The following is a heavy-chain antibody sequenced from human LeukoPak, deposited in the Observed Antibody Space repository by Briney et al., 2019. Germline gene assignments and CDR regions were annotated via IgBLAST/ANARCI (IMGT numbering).Heavy chain of an antibody. J-gene: IGHJ6*03. CDR3: ARVIWNYGYYYYMDV. CDR1: GFTVSSNY. Sequence: GGSLRLSCAASGFTVSSNYMSWVRQAPGKGLEWVSVIYSGGSTYYADSVKGRFTISRDNSKNTLYLQMNSLRAEDTAVYYCARVIWNYGYYYYMDVWGKGTTVTVSS. D-gene: IGHD1-7*01. V-gene: IGHV3-53*01. CDR2: IYSGGST.